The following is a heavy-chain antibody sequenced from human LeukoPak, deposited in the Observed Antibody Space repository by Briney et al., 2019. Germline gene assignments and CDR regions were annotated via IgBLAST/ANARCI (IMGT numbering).Heavy chain of an antibody. J-gene: IGHJ4*02. CDR1: GFTFSSYA. Sequence: GSLSLSCAASGFTFSSYAMSWVRQAPGKGLEWVSAISGSGGSTYYADSVKGRFAISRDNSKNTLYLQMNSLRAEDTAVYYCAKESYSGSYWYDYWGQGTLVTVSS. CDR3: AKESYSGSYWYDY. V-gene: IGHV3-23*01. D-gene: IGHD1-26*01. CDR2: ISGSGGST.